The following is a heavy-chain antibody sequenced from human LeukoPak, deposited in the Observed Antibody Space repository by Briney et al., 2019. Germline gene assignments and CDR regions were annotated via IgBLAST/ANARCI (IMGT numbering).Heavy chain of an antibody. Sequence: SETLSLTCTVSGASINNYYWTWIRQPPGEGLEWIGYSGNTNYNPSLKGRVTISIDTSKNQFSLKLTSVTAADTAIYYCARDTNWFDPWGLGTLVTVSS. D-gene: IGHD1-1*01. J-gene: IGHJ5*02. V-gene: IGHV4-59*01. CDR3: ARDTNWFDP. CDR2: SGNT. CDR1: GASINNYY.